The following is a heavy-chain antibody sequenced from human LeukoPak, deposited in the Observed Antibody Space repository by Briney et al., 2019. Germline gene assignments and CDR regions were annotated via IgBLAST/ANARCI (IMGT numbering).Heavy chain of an antibody. CDR3: AREKNYYDGSGYISYFDF. Sequence: ASVKVSCKASGYTFTTYYIHWVRQAPRQGLEWMGRINPNSGGTDDAQKFQGRISMTRDTSITTAYMELSRLGSDDTAVYYCAREKNYYDGSGYISYFDFWGQGTLVTVSS. V-gene: IGHV1-2*06. CDR2: INPNSGGT. D-gene: IGHD3-22*01. J-gene: IGHJ4*02. CDR1: GYTFTTYY.